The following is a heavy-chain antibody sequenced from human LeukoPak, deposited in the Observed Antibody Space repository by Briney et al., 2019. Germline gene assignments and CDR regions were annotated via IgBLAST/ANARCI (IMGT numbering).Heavy chain of an antibody. V-gene: IGHV1-18*04. J-gene: IGHJ4*02. CDR1: GDTFTSYG. CDR2: ISVYNGNT. Sequence: ASVKVSCKVSGDTFTSYGISWVRQAPGQRFEWMGWISVYNGNTNYAENFQGRVTMTTDTSTNTAYMELRGLRSDDTAVYYCARRSARYCAGGSCYFDHWGQGTLVIVSS. D-gene: IGHD2-15*01. CDR3: ARRSARYCAGGSCYFDH.